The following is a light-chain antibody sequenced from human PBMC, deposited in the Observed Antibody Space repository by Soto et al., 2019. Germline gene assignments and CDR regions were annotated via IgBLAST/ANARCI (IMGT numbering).Light chain of an antibody. V-gene: IGKV1-13*02. J-gene: IGKJ4*01. CDR1: QGIGSA. CDR2: DAF. CDR3: LLFNTYPQA. Sequence: AIQLTQSPSSLSASIGDRVTITCRARQGIGSALAWYQQAPGKPPKLLIFDAFTLENGVPSRFSAGGSETDFTLTISSLQPEDFATYYCLLFNTYPQAFGGGTKVEIK.